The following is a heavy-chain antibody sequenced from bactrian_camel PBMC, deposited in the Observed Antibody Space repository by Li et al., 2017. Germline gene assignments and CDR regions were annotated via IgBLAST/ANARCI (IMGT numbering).Heavy chain of an antibody. Sequence: VQLVESGGGLVQPGGSLRLSCAASGFTFSTYAMMWVRQAPGKGLEWVSVINSGGDSTYYDDSVKGRFTITRDNAKNTLYLRMNDLKPEDTGMYICAADEGGPSLVPVLIGSTGLWLLGPGDPGHRL. CDR2: INSGGDST. D-gene: IGHD1*01. CDR3: AADEGGPSLVPVLIGSTGLWL. V-gene: IGHV3S31*01. CDR1: GFTFSTYA. J-gene: IGHJ6*01.